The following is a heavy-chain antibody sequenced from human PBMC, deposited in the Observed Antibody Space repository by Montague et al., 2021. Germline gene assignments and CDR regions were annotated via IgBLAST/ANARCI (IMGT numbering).Heavy chain of an antibody. CDR3: ARRGGQGNWFDP. J-gene: IGHJ5*02. CDR2: FFDSGTT. CDR1: GGSLSNYY. V-gene: IGHV4-59*01. Sequence: SETLSLTCTVSGGSLSNYYWSWIRQPPGKGLEWIGYFFDSGTTNYNPSLKSRGTISVDTSKNQFSLKLSSVIAADTAIYYCARRGGQGNWFDPWGQGTLVTVSS.